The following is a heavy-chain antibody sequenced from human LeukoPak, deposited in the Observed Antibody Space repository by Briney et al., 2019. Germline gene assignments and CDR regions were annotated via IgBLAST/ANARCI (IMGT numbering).Heavy chain of an antibody. CDR1: GFTFGTYW. J-gene: IGHJ4*02. D-gene: IGHD1/OR15-1a*01. Sequence: GGSLRLSCAASGFTFGTYWMSWVRQAPGKGLEWVANINEDGGQKDYLDSVKGRFTISRDNAKDSLYLQMSSLRAEDAAIYYCVRDIEHGGQGTPVSVSS. CDR3: VRDIEH. V-gene: IGHV3-7*04. CDR2: INEDGGQK.